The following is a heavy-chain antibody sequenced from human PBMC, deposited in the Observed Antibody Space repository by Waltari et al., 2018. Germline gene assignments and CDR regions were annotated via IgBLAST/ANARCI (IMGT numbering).Heavy chain of an antibody. D-gene: IGHD6-19*01. CDR3: AREQVPRIAVALNDY. CDR2: ISAYNGNT. J-gene: IGHJ4*02. CDR1: GSTFPSYG. V-gene: IGHV1-18*01. Sequence: QVQLVQSGAEVKKPGASVKVSCKASGSTFPSYGLRWVRPAPGQGLEWMGWISAYNGNTNYAQKLQGRVTMTTDTSTSTAYMELRSLRSDDTAVYYCAREQVPRIAVALNDYWGQGTLVTVSS.